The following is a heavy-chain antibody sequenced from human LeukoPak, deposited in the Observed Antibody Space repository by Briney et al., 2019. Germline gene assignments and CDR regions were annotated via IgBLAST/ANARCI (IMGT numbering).Heavy chain of an antibody. Sequence: GASVKVSCKASGYTFTSYAMNWVRQAPGQGLEWMGWINTNTGNPTYAQGFTGRFVFSLDTSVSTAYLQISSLKAEDTAVYYCARLTALAPYYDFWSGYPPDAFDIWGQGTMVTVSS. CDR2: INTNTGNP. J-gene: IGHJ3*02. CDR1: GYTFTSYA. D-gene: IGHD3-3*01. CDR3: ARLTALAPYYDFWSGYPPDAFDI. V-gene: IGHV7-4-1*02.